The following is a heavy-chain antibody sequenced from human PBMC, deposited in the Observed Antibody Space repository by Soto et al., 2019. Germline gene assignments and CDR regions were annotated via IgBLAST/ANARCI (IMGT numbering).Heavy chain of an antibody. Sequence: PGGSLRLSCAASGFTFSSYWMHWVRQAPGKGLVWVSRINSDGSSTSYADSVKGRFTISRDNAKNTLYLQMNSLRAEDTAVYYCARLRFLGAYGMDVWGQGTTVTVS. J-gene: IGHJ6*02. CDR2: INSDGSST. CDR1: GFTFSSYW. V-gene: IGHV3-74*01. CDR3: ARLRFLGAYGMDV. D-gene: IGHD3-3*01.